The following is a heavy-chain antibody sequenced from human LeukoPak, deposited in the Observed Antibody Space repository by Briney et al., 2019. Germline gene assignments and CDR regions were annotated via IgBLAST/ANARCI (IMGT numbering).Heavy chain of an antibody. CDR2: ISGSGGST. CDR1: GFTFSSHG. Sequence: GGSLRLSCAASGFTFSSHGMNWVRQAPGKGLEWVSAISGSGGSTYYADSVKGRFTISRDNSKNTLYLQMNSLRAEDTAVYYCAKRGAYSPPYWGQGTLVTVSS. J-gene: IGHJ4*02. D-gene: IGHD5-18*01. V-gene: IGHV3-23*01. CDR3: AKRGAYSPPY.